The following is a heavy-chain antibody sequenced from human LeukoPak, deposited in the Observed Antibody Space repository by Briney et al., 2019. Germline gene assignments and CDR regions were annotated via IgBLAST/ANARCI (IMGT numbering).Heavy chain of an antibody. Sequence: GGSLRLSCAASGFTFSSYAMHWVRQAPGKGLEWVAVISYDGSNKYYADSVKGRFTISRDNSKNTLYLQMNSLRAEDTAVYYCPKDLTSDFGGAFDPWGQGTLVTVSS. CDR2: ISYDGSNK. CDR1: GFTFSSYA. CDR3: PKDLTSDFGGAFDP. D-gene: IGHD3-10*01. V-gene: IGHV3-30-3*01. J-gene: IGHJ5*02.